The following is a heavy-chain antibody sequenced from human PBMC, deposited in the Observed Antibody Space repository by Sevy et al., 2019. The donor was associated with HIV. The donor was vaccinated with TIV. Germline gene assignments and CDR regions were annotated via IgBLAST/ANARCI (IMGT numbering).Heavy chain of an antibody. D-gene: IGHD2-2*01. CDR3: ARENIVVVPAAMSNWFDP. J-gene: IGHJ5*02. V-gene: IGHV3-7*03. Sequence: GGSLRLSCAASGFTFSSYWMSWVRQAPGKGLEWVANIKQDGSEKYYVDSVKGRFTISRDNAKNSLYLQMNSLRAEDTAVYYCARENIVVVPAAMSNWFDPWGQGTLVTVSS. CDR2: IKQDGSEK. CDR1: GFTFSSYW.